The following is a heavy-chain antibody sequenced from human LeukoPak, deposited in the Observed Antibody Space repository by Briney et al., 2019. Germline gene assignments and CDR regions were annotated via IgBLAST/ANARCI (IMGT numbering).Heavy chain of an antibody. D-gene: IGHD1-1*01. CDR1: GYTFTGYY. J-gene: IGHJ3*02. V-gene: IGHV1-2*02. Sequence: ASVKVSCKASGYTFTGYYMHWVRQAPGQGREWMGWINPNSGGTNYAQKFQGRVTMTRDTSISTAYMELSRLRSGDTAVYYCARDKKTYNWNDGVSAFDIWGQGTMVTVSS. CDR2: INPNSGGT. CDR3: ARDKKTYNWNDGVSAFDI.